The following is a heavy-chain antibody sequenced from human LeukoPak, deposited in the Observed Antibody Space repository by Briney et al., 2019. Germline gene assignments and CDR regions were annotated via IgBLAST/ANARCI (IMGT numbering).Heavy chain of an antibody. D-gene: IGHD1-26*01. CDR1: GFTFSTYA. V-gene: IGHV3-30*04. J-gene: IGHJ4*02. Sequence: PGRSLRLSCAASGFTFSTYAMNWVRQAPGKGLEWVAVISYDGRQNYYADSVKGRFTISRDNSKNTLYLQMNSLRAEDTAVYYCARDAFRRWELAYPDYWGQGTLVTVSS. CDR2: ISYDGRQN. CDR3: ARDAFRRWELAYPDY.